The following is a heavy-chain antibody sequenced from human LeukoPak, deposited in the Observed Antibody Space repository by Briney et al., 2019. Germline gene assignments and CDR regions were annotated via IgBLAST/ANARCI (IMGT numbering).Heavy chain of an antibody. J-gene: IGHJ5*02. Sequence: PSETLSLTCTVSGGSISSGDYYWRWIRQPPGKGLEWIGYIYYSGSTYYNPSLKSRVTISVDTSKNQFSLKLSSVTAADTAVYYCARDLYDFWSGSNLNWFDPWGQGTLVTVSS. CDR3: ARDLYDFWSGSNLNWFDP. CDR1: GGSISSGDYY. CDR2: IYYSGST. D-gene: IGHD3-3*01. V-gene: IGHV4-30-4*08.